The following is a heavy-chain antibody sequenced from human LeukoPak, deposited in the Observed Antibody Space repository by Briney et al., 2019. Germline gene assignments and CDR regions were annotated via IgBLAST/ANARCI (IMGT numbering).Heavy chain of an antibody. Sequence: GGSLRLSCATSGFTFDDYGMSWVRQAPGKGLEWVSDINWNGGSTGYADSVKGRFTISRDNAKNSLYLQMNSLRAEDTAVYYCAELGITMIGGVWGKGTTVTISS. CDR2: INWNGGST. D-gene: IGHD3-10*02. CDR1: GFTFDDYG. CDR3: AELGITMIGGV. J-gene: IGHJ6*04. V-gene: IGHV3-20*04.